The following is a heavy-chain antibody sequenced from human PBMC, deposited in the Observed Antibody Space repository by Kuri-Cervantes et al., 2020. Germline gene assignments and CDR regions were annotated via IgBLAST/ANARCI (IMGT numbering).Heavy chain of an antibody. CDR2: IYYSGST. CDR1: DGSVSSGSYY. D-gene: IGHD4-17*01. J-gene: IGHJ5*02. CDR3: ARGTGDDYGDYGHLGFWFDP. Sequence: LRLSCTVSDGSVSSGSYYWSWIRQPPGKGLEWIGYIYYSGSTNYNPSLKSRVTISVDTSKNQFSLKLSSVTAADTAVYYCARGTGDDYGDYGHLGFWFDPWGQGTLVTVSS. V-gene: IGHV4-61*01.